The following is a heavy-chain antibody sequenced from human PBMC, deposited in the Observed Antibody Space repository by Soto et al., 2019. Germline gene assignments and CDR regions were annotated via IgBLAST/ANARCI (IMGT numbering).Heavy chain of an antibody. Sequence: GGSLRLSCAASGFTFNNAWIILVRQGPGKGLEWVVRIKSKTDGGTTDYAAPVKGRFTFLRDDSKNTLYLQMHSLKTEDTATYYCSTLNSDGFDIWGQGTMVTVSS. D-gene: IGHD1-20*01. CDR3: STLNSDGFDI. J-gene: IGHJ3*02. V-gene: IGHV3-15*01. CDR2: IKSKTDGGTT. CDR1: GFTFNNAW.